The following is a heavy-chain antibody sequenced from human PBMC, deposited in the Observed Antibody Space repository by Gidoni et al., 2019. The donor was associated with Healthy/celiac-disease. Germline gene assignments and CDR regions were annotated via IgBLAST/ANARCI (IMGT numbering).Heavy chain of an antibody. Sequence: QVQLVQSGAEVKKPGASVKVSCKASGYTFTSYAMPWVRQAPGQRLEWMGWINAGNGNTKYSQKFQGRVTITRDTSASTAYMELSSLRSEDTAVYYCARDSYSGSYYGWFDPWGQGTLVTVSS. D-gene: IGHD1-26*01. CDR2: INAGNGNT. V-gene: IGHV1-3*01. CDR3: ARDSYSGSYYGWFDP. J-gene: IGHJ5*02. CDR1: GYTFTSYA.